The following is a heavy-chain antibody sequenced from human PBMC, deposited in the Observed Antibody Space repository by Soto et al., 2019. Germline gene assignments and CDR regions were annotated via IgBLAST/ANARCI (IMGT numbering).Heavy chain of an antibody. V-gene: IGHV2-26*01. Sequence: QVTLKESGPVLVKPKETLTLTCTVSGFSLSNARMGVSWIRQPPGKALAWLAHIFSNDEKYYSTSLKSRLTISKDTSKSQVVLTMTNMDPVDTATYYCARRIAASGKMWFDPWCQGTLVTVSS. CDR1: GFSLSNARMG. CDR2: IFSNDEK. CDR3: ARRIAASGKMWFDP. J-gene: IGHJ5*02. D-gene: IGHD6-13*01.